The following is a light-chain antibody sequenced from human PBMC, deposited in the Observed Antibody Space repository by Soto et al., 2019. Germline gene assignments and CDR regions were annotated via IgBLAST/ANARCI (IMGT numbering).Light chain of an antibody. Sequence: EIVLTQSPGTLSLSPGERATLSCRASHSISSSYLAWYQQKPGQAPRLLMYGISRRATGITDRFSGSGSGTDFTLTIIRPEPEDVSVYYCQQYVTSSPRTFGQGTKVEIK. V-gene: IGKV3-20*01. CDR3: QQYVTSSPRT. CDR2: GIS. J-gene: IGKJ1*01. CDR1: HSISSSY.